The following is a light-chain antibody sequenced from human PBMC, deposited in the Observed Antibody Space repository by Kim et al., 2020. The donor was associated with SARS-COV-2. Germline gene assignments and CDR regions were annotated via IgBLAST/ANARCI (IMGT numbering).Light chain of an antibody. CDR2: AAS. CDR3: LQHSRYTPT. Sequence: DIQMTQSPSAMSASVGDRVTITCLASQDIGNSLAWFQQIPGKAPKRLIYAASTLHSGVPSRFSGSGAGTEFTFTISSLQPEDFATYYCLQHSRYTPTFGGGTKVEI. CDR1: QDIGNS. J-gene: IGKJ4*01. V-gene: IGKV1-17*03.